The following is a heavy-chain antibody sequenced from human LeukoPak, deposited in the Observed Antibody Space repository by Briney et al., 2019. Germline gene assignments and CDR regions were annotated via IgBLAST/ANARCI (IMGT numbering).Heavy chain of an antibody. J-gene: IGHJ4*02. V-gene: IGHV3-15*01. CDR2: IKSKTDGGTT. CDR3: TSIYSGYANRDY. CDR1: GFTFSNAW. Sequence: RPGGSLRLSCAASGFTFSNAWMSWVRQVPGKGLEWVGRIKSKTDGGTTDYAAPVKGRFTISRDDSKNTLYLQMNSLKTEDTAVYYCTSIYSGYANRDYWGQGTLVTVSS. D-gene: IGHD5-12*01.